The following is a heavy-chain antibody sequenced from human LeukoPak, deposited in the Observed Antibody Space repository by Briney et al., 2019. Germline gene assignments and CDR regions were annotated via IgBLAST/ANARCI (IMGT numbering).Heavy chain of an antibody. Sequence: SETLSLTCTVSGGSISSSSYNWGWIRQPPGKGLEWIGSIYYSGSTYYNPSLKSRVTISVDRSKNQFSLKLSSVTAADTAVYYCVRDSSGSRHFDYWGQGTLVTVSS. J-gene: IGHJ4*02. D-gene: IGHD3-22*01. V-gene: IGHV4-39*07. CDR2: IYYSGST. CDR3: VRDSSGSRHFDY. CDR1: GGSISSSSYN.